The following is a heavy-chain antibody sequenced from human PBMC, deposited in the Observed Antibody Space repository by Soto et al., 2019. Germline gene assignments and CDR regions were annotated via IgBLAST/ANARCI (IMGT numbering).Heavy chain of an antibody. J-gene: IGHJ5*02. Sequence: SETLSLTCIVSGGSISNYYWSWIRQPPGKGLEWIGYIYYSGSTNYNPSLQGRVTMTTDTSTSTAYMELRSLRSDDTAVYYCAWGEGFGWFDPWGQGTLVTVSS. D-gene: IGHD3-10*01. CDR3: AWGEGFGWFDP. CDR2: IYYSGST. V-gene: IGHV4-59*03. CDR1: GGSISNYY.